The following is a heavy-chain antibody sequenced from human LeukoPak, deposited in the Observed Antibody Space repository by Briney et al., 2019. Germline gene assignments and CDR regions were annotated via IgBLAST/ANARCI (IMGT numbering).Heavy chain of an antibody. CDR1: GDSISSGNY. Sequence: SETLSLTCTVSGDSISSGNYWGWIRQPPGKGLEWIGYIYYSGSTNYNPSLKSRVTISVDTSKNQFSLKLSSVTAADTAVYYCARGTTGTTSYGMDVWGQGTTVTVSS. J-gene: IGHJ6*02. D-gene: IGHD1-1*01. CDR2: IYYSGST. CDR3: ARGTTGTTSYGMDV. V-gene: IGHV4-61*05.